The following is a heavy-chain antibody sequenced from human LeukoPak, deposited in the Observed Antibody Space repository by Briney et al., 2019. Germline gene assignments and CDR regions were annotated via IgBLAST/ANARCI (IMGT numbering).Heavy chain of an antibody. Sequence: GGSLRLSCAASGFTFSTYSMNWVRQAPGKGLEWVSYISSSSSTIYYADSVKGRFTISRDNAKNSLYLQMNSLRAEDTAVYYCARDPYSGSYGNYYYYFMDVWGKGTTVTISS. CDR2: ISSSSSTI. J-gene: IGHJ6*03. D-gene: IGHD1-26*01. V-gene: IGHV3-48*01. CDR3: ARDPYSGSYGNYYYYFMDV. CDR1: GFTFSTYS.